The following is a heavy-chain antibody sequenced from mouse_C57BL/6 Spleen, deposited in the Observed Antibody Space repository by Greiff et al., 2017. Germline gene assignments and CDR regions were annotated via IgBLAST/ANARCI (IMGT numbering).Heavy chain of an antibody. V-gene: IGHV1-81*01. CDR1: GYTFTSYG. J-gene: IGHJ2*01. Sequence: QVQLKQSGAELARPGASVKLSCKASGYTFTSYGISWVKQRTGQGLEWIGEIYPRSGNTYYNEKFKGKATLTADKSSSTAYMELRSLTSEDSAVYFCARYESTTVVEVYFDYWGQGTTLTVSS. D-gene: IGHD1-1*01. CDR2: IYPRSGNT. CDR3: ARYESTTVVEVYFDY.